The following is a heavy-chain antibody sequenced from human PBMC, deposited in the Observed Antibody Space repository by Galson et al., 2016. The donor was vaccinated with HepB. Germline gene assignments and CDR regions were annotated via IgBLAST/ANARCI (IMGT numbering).Heavy chain of an antibody. CDR1: GYTFTSYA. CDR2: INPISGAT. V-gene: IGHV1-2*02. D-gene: IGHD3-10*01. Sequence: SVKVSCKASGYTFTSYAIHWVRQAPGQRLEWMGWINPISGATNSVQKFQGRVTLTRDTSISTAYMELSRLRSDDTAVYYCAREPGVNGEDSFDIWGQGTMVTVSS. CDR3: AREPGVNGEDSFDI. J-gene: IGHJ3*02.